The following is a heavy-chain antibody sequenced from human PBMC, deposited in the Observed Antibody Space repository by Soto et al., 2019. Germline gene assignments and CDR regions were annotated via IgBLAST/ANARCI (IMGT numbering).Heavy chain of an antibody. V-gene: IGHV4-34*01. CDR3: ARGSSSSWYLTPYNWFAP. D-gene: IGHD6-13*01. Sequence: EALPVTCADYGGSFSGYYWGWIRQPPGKGLEWIGEINHSGSTNYNPSLKSRVTISVDTSKNQLSLKLSSVTAADTAVYYCARGSSSSWYLTPYNWFAPWGQGTLVTVSS. CDR2: INHSGST. CDR1: GGSFSGYY. J-gene: IGHJ5*02.